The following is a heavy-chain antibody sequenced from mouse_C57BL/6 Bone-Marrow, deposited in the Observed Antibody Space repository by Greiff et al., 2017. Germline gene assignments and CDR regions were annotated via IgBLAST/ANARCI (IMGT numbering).Heavy chain of an antibody. CDR1: GFNITDDY. D-gene: IGHD1-1*01. V-gene: IGHV14-4*01. CDR2: IDPENGDT. CDR3: TTPYYLWYFDV. J-gene: IGHJ1*03. Sequence: VQLQQSGAELVRPGASVKLSCTASGFNITDDYMHWVKQRPEQGLEWIGWIDPENGDTEYASKFQGKATITADTSSNTAYLQLSSLTSEDTAVYYWTTPYYLWYFDVWGTGTTVTVSS.